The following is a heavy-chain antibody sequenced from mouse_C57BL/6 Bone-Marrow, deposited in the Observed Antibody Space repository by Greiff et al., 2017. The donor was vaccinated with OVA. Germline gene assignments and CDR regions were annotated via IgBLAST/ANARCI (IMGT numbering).Heavy chain of an antibody. V-gene: IGHV1-26*01. Sequence: EVQLQQSGPELVKPGASVKISCKASGYTFTDYYMNWVKQSHGKSLEWIGDINPNNGGTSYNQKFKGKATLTVDKSSSTAYLELRSLTSEDSAVDYCARPSYYGSSAWFAYWGQGTLVTVSA. CDR3: ARPSYYGSSAWFAY. CDR2: INPNNGGT. J-gene: IGHJ3*01. D-gene: IGHD1-1*01. CDR1: GYTFTDYY.